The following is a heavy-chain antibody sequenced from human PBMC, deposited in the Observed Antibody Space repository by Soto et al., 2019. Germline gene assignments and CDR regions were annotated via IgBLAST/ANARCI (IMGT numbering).Heavy chain of an antibody. D-gene: IGHD2-2*01. Sequence: QVQLVQSGAEVKKPGSSVKVSCKASGDTFSSDVISWVRQAPGQGLEWMGGIIPIFGAANYAQKFQGRVTITADESTSTAYMELSSLRSEDTAVYYCARRPGVAHSFEGGKAAINSKDYFYYGMDGWGQGTTVTVSS. CDR2: IIPIFGAA. CDR3: ARRPGVAHSFEGGKAAINSKDYFYYGMDG. J-gene: IGHJ6*02. CDR1: GDTFSSDV. V-gene: IGHV1-69*12.